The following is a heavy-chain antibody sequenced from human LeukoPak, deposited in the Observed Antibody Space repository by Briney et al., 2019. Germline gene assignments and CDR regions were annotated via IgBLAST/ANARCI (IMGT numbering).Heavy chain of an antibody. CDR2: IRYDGSNK. CDR1: GFTFSSYG. V-gene: IGHV3-30*02. Sequence: GGSLRLSCAASGFTFSSYGMHWVHQAPGKGLEWVAFIRYDGSNKYYADSVKGRFTISRDNSKNTLYLQMNSLRAEDTAVYYCAKGLWFGELFPTLFDYWGQGTLVTVSS. CDR3: AKGLWFGELFPTLFDY. D-gene: IGHD3-10*01. J-gene: IGHJ4*02.